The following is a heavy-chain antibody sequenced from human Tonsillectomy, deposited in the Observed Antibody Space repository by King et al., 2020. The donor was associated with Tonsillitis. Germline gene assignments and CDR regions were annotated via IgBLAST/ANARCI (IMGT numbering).Heavy chain of an antibody. Sequence: VQLVESGGGLVQPGGSLKLSCAASGFTFSGSAMHWVRQASGKGLEWGCRIRSKANRYATAYAASVKGRFTISRDDSKNTAYLQMNSLKTEDTAVYYCTSPSDDILTGYYFDYWGQGTLVTVSS. D-gene: IGHD3-9*01. CDR2: IRSKANRYAT. CDR1: GFTFSGSA. V-gene: IGHV3-73*02. CDR3: TSPSDDILTGYYFDY. J-gene: IGHJ4*02.